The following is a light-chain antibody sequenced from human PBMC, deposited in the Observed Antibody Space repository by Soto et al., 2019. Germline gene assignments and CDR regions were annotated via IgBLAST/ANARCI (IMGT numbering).Light chain of an antibody. CDR2: DVS. J-gene: IGLJ2*01. CDR3: SSYTSSSTV. CDR1: SSDVGDYKY. Sequence: QSVLTQPASVSGSPGQSITISCSGTSSDVGDYKYVSWYQQHPGKAPKLMIYDVSNRPSGVSNRFSGSKSGNTASLTISGLQGEDEADYYCSSYTSSSTVFGGGTKLTVL. V-gene: IGLV2-14*01.